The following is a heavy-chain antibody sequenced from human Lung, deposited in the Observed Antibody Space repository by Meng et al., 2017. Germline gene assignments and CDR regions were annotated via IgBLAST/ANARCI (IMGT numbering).Heavy chain of an antibody. CDR1: GGSFSDYY. Sequence: QVQPQQLCAGLLKPSATLSLTCVVSGGSFSDYYWSWIRQPPGKGLEWIGEINHSGSTNNNPSLESRATISVDTSQNNLSLKLSSVTAADSAVYYCARGPTTMAHDFDYWGQGTLVTVSS. J-gene: IGHJ4*02. V-gene: IGHV4-34*04. D-gene: IGHD4-11*01. CDR2: INHSGST. CDR3: ARGPTTMAHDFDY.